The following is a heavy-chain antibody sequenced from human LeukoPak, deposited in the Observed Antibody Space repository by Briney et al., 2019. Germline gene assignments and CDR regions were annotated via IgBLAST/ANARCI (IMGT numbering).Heavy chain of an antibody. J-gene: IGHJ4*02. Sequence: PGGSLRLSCAASGFTFSSYSMNWVRQAPGKGLEWVSSISSSSSYIYYADSVEGRFTISRDNAKNSLYLQMNSLRAEDTAVYYCARDRGPSRIAVAGTEFDYWGQGTLVTVSP. D-gene: IGHD6-19*01. V-gene: IGHV3-21*04. CDR2: ISSSSSYI. CDR1: GFTFSSYS. CDR3: ARDRGPSRIAVAGTEFDY.